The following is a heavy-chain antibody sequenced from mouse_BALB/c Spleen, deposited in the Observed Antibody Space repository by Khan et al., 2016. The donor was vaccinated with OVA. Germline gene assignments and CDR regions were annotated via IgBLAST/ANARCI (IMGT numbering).Heavy chain of an antibody. CDR2: ISDGGSYT. Sequence: EVELVESGGGLVKPGGSLTLSCAAAGFPFSDYYMYWVRQTPEKRLEWVATISDGGSYTYYPDSVKGRFTISRDAAENNLYLQMRSLKSEDTAMCHCFGGYYGDPLAYWGQGTPVTVSA. D-gene: IGHD2-13*01. CDR3: FGGYYGDPLAY. J-gene: IGHJ3*01. CDR1: GFPFSDYY. V-gene: IGHV5-4*02.